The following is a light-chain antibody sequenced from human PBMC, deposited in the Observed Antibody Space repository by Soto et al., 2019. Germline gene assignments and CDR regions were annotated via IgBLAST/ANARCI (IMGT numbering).Light chain of an antibody. V-gene: IGKV3-20*01. Sequence: EIALTQSPGTLSSSPGEGATLSCRASQSISSTFFAWYQHKPGQAPRVLIYGASRRAAGIPDRFRGSVSGNAFIHTISRLAPDDDAVYYCQQDESSCSFGQGTKVEMK. CDR1: QSISSTF. J-gene: IGKJ1*01. CDR2: GAS. CDR3: QQDESSCS.